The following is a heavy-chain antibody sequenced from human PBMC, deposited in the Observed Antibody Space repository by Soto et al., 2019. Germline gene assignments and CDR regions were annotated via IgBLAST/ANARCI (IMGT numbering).Heavy chain of an antibody. CDR3: ARGPTIFGVVLIKKKFDY. CDR1: GGSFSGYY. Sequence: SETLSLTCAVYGGSFSGYYWSWIRQPPGKGLEWIGEINHSGSTNYNPSLKSRVTISVDTSKNQFSLKLSSVAAADTAVYYCARGPTIFGVVLIKKKFDYWGQGTLVTVSS. J-gene: IGHJ4*02. CDR2: INHSGST. V-gene: IGHV4-34*01. D-gene: IGHD3-3*01.